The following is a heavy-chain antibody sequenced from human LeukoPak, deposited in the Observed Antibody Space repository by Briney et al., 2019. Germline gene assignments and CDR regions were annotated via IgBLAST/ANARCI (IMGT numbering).Heavy chain of an antibody. Sequence: PSETLSLTCTVSGGSISSSSYYWGWIRQPPGKGLEWIGEINHSGGTNYNPSLKSRVTISVDTSKNQFSLKVSSVTAADTAVYYCARDPHSSGRPFDYWGQGTLVTVSS. D-gene: IGHD6-19*01. V-gene: IGHV4-39*07. CDR2: INHSGGT. CDR1: GGSISSSSYY. CDR3: ARDPHSSGRPFDY. J-gene: IGHJ4*02.